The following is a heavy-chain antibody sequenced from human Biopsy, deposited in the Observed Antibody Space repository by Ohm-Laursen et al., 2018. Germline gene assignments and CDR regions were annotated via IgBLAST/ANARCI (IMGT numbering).Heavy chain of an antibody. D-gene: IGHD5-12*01. CDR2: ISNRGST. Sequence: SETLSLTCTVSGGSISSDYWSWIRKPPGKGLEWIGYISNRGSTNYNPSLRGRVTISVDTSKKQFSLKLTSVTAADTAVFFCARLGSGDYFPTFFDFWGQGALVTVSS. J-gene: IGHJ4*02. CDR1: GGSISSDY. CDR3: ARLGSGDYFPTFFDF. V-gene: IGHV4-59*01.